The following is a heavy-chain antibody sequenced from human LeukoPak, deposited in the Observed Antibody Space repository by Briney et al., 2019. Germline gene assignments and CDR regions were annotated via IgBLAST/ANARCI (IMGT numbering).Heavy chain of an antibody. Sequence: PGGSLRLSCAASGFTFSSYGMSWVRQAPGKGLEWVSAISGSGGSTYYADSVKGRFTISRDNSKNTLYLQMNSLRAEDTAVYYCARDRYDSSGYYCISDYWGQGTLVTVSS. CDR3: ARDRYDSSGYYCISDY. CDR1: GFTFSSYG. D-gene: IGHD3-22*01. CDR2: ISGSGGST. J-gene: IGHJ4*02. V-gene: IGHV3-23*01.